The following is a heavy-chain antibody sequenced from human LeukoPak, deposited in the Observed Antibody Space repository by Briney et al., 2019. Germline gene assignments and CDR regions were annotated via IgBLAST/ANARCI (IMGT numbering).Heavy chain of an antibody. CDR1: GGSISSSSYY. D-gene: IGHD3-10*01. CDR2: IYYSGST. J-gene: IGHJ5*02. V-gene: IGHV4-61*01. Sequence: SETLSLTCTGSGGSISSSSYYWSWFRQPPGKGLEWIGYIYYSGSTNYNPSLKSRVTISVDTSKNQFSLKLSSVTAADTAVYYCAREGGSGSSEFDPWGQGTLVTVSS. CDR3: AREGGSGSSEFDP.